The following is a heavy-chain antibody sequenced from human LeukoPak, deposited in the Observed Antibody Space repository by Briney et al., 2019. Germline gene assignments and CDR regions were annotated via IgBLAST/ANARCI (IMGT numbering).Heavy chain of an antibody. J-gene: IGHJ4*02. CDR2: IYSSGST. D-gene: IGHD6-13*01. V-gene: IGHV4-4*07. CDR3: ARDVVAAAGSFDY. CDR1: GESINSFY. Sequence: SETLSLTCTVSGESINSFYWSWIRQPAGKGLEWIGRIYSSGSTNYSPSLKSRVTMSVDTSKNQFSLKLSSVTAADTVVYYCARDVVAAAGSFDYWGQGTQVTVSS.